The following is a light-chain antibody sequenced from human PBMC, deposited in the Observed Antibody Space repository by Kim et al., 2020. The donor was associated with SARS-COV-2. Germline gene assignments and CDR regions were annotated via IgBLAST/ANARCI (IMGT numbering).Light chain of an antibody. CDR1: SSTIGSNY. Sequence: GQRVIISCSGSSSTIGSNYVYWYQHFPGMAPKLLIYWNNKRPSGVPVRFSGSKSGTSASLAISGLQPDDEADYFCSTWDEVMGGPVFGGGTQLTVL. J-gene: IGLJ3*02. CDR2: WNN. CDR3: STWDEVMGGPV. V-gene: IGLV1-47*01.